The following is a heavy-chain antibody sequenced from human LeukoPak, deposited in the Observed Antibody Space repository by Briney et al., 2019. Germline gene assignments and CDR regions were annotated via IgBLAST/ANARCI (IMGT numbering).Heavy chain of an antibody. D-gene: IGHD5-24*01. CDR2: ICSGGGT. Sequence: GGSLRLSCAASGFTVSNNYMSWVRQAPGKGLEWVSTICSGGGTHYAASVKGRFTISRDNSKNTLYLQMNSLRAEDTAVYYCARDSKMSTISPYYGMDVWGQGTSVAVSS. CDR3: ARDSKMSTISPYYGMDV. CDR1: GFTVSNNY. V-gene: IGHV3-66*01. J-gene: IGHJ6*02.